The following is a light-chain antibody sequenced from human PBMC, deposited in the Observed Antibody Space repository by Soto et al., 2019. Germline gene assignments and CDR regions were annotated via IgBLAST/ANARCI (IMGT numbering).Light chain of an antibody. CDR1: SSDVGGYNY. V-gene: IGLV2-14*01. Sequence: QSALTQPASVSGSPGQSITISCTGTSSDVGGYNYVSWYQQHPGKAPKLMIYEVSNRPSGVSNRFSGSKSGNTASLTISRLQAEDEDDYACSSYTSSSTWVFGGGTKLTVL. J-gene: IGLJ3*02. CDR3: SSYTSSSTWV. CDR2: EVS.